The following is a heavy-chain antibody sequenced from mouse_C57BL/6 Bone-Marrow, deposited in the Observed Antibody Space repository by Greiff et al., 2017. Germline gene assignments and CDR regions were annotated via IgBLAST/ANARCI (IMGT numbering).Heavy chain of an antibody. D-gene: IGHD4-1*01. CDR2: IDPSDSYT. Sequence: VKLQQPGAELVRPGTSVKLSCKASGYTFTSYWMHWVKQRPGQGLEWIGVIDPSDSYTNYNQKFKGKATLTVDTSSSTAYMQLSSLTSEDSAVYYCARRQFDWAFDYWGQGTTRTVSS. CDR1: GYTFTSYW. V-gene: IGHV1-59*01. J-gene: IGHJ2*01. CDR3: ARRQFDWAFDY.